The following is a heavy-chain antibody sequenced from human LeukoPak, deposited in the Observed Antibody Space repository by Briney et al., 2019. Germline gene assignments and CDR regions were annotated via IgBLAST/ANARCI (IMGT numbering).Heavy chain of an antibody. CDR2: ISWNGGTI. V-gene: IGHV3-9*01. J-gene: IGHJ6*02. D-gene: IGHD3-22*01. Sequence: PGRSLRLSCAASGFTFDDYAMHWVRQAPGKGLEWVSGISWNGGTIGYADSVKDRFTISRDNAKKSLYLQMNSLRVEDAALYYCAKAYDRSGYSNVVDYHYGMDVWGQGTTVTVSS. CDR3: AKAYDRSGYSNVVDYHYGMDV. CDR1: GFTFDDYA.